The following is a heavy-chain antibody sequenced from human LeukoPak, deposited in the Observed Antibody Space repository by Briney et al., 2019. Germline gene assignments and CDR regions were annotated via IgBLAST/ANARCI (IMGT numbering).Heavy chain of an antibody. V-gene: IGHV1-46*01. CDR3: ARDPRPSYDSSGYYYPGDY. CDR1: GYTFTSYY. D-gene: IGHD3-22*01. J-gene: IGHJ4*02. Sequence: ASVKVSCKASGYTFTSYYMHWVRQAPGQGLEWMGIINPSGGSTSYAQKFQGRVTMTRDTSTSTVYMELSSLRSEDTAVYYCARDPRPSYDSSGYYYPGDYWGQGTLVTVSS. CDR2: INPSGGST.